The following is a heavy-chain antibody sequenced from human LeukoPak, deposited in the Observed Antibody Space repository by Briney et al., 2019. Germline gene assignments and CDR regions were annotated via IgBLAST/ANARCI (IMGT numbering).Heavy chain of an antibody. CDR1: GGSISSSSYY. CDR3: ARQDYGGNIDY. Sequence: SETLSLTCTVSGGSISSSSYYWGWIRQPPGEGLVYIGSIYYSGSTYYNPSLKSRVTISVDTSKNQFSLTLSSVTAADTAVYYCARQDYGGNIDYCGQGTLVTVSS. V-gene: IGHV4-39*01. J-gene: IGHJ4*02. D-gene: IGHD4-23*01. CDR2: IYYSGST.